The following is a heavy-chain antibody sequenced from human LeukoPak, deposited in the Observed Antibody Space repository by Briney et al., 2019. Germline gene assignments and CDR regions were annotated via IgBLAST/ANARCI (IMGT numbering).Heavy chain of an antibody. V-gene: IGHV1-46*01. CDR3: ARDSKMVLGVTPDGMDV. Sequence: ASVKVSCKASGYTFTGYYMHWVRQAPGQGLEWMGIINPSGGSTSYAQKFQGRVTMTRDTSTSTVYMELSSLRSEDTAVYYCARDSKMVLGVTPDGMDVWGQGTTVTVSS. CDR2: INPSGGST. J-gene: IGHJ6*02. CDR1: GYTFTGYY. D-gene: IGHD2-8*01.